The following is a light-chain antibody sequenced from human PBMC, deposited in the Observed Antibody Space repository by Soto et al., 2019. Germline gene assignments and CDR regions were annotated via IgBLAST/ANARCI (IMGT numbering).Light chain of an antibody. CDR3: CSSAGSSTLV. Sequence: QSVLTQPASMSGSPGQSITISCTGNSSDVGSYNHVSWYQQHPGKAPKLMIYEGSKRPSGVSNRFSGSKSGNTASLTISGLQAEDEADYYCCSSAGSSTLVFGGGTQLTV. CDR2: EGS. V-gene: IGLV2-23*01. CDR1: SSDVGSYNH. J-gene: IGLJ2*01.